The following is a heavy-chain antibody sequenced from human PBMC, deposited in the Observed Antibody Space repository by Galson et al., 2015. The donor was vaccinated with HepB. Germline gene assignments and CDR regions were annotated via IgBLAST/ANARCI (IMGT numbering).Heavy chain of an antibody. CDR2: INHSGST. D-gene: IGHD3-3*01. V-gene: IGHV4-34*01. CDR1: GGSFSGYY. J-gene: IGHJ6*02. CDR3: ARSSPITILVNSGMDV. Sequence: SETLSLTCAVYGGSFSGYYWSWIRQPPGKGLEWIGEINHSGSTNYNPSLKSRVTISVDTSKNQFSLKLSSVTAADTAVYYCARSSPITILVNSGMDVWGQGTTVTVSS.